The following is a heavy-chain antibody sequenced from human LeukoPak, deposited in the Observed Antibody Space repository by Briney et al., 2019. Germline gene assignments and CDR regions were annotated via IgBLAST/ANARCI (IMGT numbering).Heavy chain of an antibody. CDR1: GFTFDDYG. CDR2: INWNGGST. CDR3: ARSPLITVGDRLDY. Sequence: PGGSLRLSCAASGFTFDDYGMSWVRQAPGKGLEWVSGINWNGGSTGYADSVKGRFTISRDNAKNSLYLQMNSLRAEDTALYYCARSPLITVGDRLDYWGQGTLITVSS. J-gene: IGHJ4*02. D-gene: IGHD3-10*01. V-gene: IGHV3-20*04.